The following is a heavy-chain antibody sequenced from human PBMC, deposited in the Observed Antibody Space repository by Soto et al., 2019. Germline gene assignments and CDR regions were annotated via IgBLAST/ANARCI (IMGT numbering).Heavy chain of an antibody. CDR3: ARGVRYSSGWYSY. D-gene: IGHD6-19*01. CDR2: IWYDGSNK. CDR1: GFTFSSYG. V-gene: IGHV3-33*01. Sequence: GGSLRLSCAASGFTFSSYGMHWVRQAPGKGLEWVAVIWYDGSNKYYADSVKGRFTISRDNSKNTLYLQMNSLRAEDTAVYYCARGVRYSSGWYSYWGQGTLVTVSS. J-gene: IGHJ4*02.